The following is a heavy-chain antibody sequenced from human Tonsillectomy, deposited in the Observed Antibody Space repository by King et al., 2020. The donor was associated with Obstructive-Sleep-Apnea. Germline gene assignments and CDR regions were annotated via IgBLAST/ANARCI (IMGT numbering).Heavy chain of an antibody. D-gene: IGHD6-19*01. CDR1: GYSFNSYW. CDR2: IYPGDSNT. CDR3: AKADYSSGWSTFDF. Sequence: QLVQSGAEVKKPGESLKISCKGSGYSFNSYWIGWVRQMPGKDLEWMGIIYPGDSNTRYSPSFQGQVTFSADKSISTAYLQWSSLKASDTAMYYCAKADYSSGWSTFDFWGQGTLVTVSS. J-gene: IGHJ4*02. V-gene: IGHV5-51*01.